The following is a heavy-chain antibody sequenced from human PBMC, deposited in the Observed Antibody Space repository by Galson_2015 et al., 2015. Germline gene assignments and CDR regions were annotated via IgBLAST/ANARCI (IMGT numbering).Heavy chain of an antibody. V-gene: IGHV5-51*01. CDR1: GYSFTSYW. J-gene: IGHJ4*02. CDR2: IYPGDSDT. Sequence: QSGAEVKKPGESLKISCKGSGYSFTSYWIGWVRQMPGKGLEWMGIIYPGDSDTRYSPSFQGQVTISADKSISTAYLQWSSLKASDTAMHYCARLVYYYDSSGEHPVLPQPTDYWGQGTLVTVSS. D-gene: IGHD3-22*01. CDR3: ARLVYYYDSSGEHPVLPQPTDY.